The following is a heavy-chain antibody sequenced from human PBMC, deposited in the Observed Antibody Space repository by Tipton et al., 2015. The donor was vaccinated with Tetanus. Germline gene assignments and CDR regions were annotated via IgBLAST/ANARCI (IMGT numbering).Heavy chain of an antibody. J-gene: IGHJ4*02. CDR1: GYIFTNFY. V-gene: IGHV1-46*01. CDR3: ARGAAVGSGLDY. D-gene: IGHD3-3*01. CDR2: INPSDGSR. Sequence: QSGPEVKKPGASVKLSCKASGYIFTNFYFHWVRQGPGQGLQWMGIINPSDGSRTSAQQFQGRVTMTRDTSTSTVYMELTSLRSEDTAVYYCARGAAVGSGLDYWGQGTLVTVSS.